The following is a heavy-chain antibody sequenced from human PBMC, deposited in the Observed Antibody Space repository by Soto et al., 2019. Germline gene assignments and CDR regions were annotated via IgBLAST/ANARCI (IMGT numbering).Heavy chain of an antibody. CDR1: GYTFTRYT. D-gene: IGHD2-15*01. CDR3: ARGIATGQLDP. J-gene: IGHJ5*02. V-gene: IGHV1-3*01. CDR2: INPDNGNT. Sequence: QVQLVQSGAEVKKPGASVKISCKASGYTFTRYTMNWVRQAPGQRLEWMGWINPDNGNTKSSQKFQDRVIITRDTSASTAYLDLSSLRSEETAVYYFARGIATGQLDPWGQGTLVTVSS.